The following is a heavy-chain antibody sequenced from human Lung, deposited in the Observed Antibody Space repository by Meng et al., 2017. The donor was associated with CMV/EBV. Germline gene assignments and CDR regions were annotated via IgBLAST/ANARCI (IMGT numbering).Heavy chain of an antibody. Sequence: SETXSPXXAVYGGSFSSYYWSWIRQPPGKGLEWIGAINHRGSTNYNPSLKSRVTRSVDTSKNQFSLKLSSVTAADTAVYNGARGAWNYVGVFDYWGQGTLVTVSS. CDR1: GGSFSSYY. CDR3: ARGAWNYVGVFDY. D-gene: IGHD1-7*01. V-gene: IGHV4-34*01. CDR2: INHRGST. J-gene: IGHJ4*02.